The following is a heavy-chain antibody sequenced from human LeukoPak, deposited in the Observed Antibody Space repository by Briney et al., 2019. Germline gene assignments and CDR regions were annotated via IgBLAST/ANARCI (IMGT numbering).Heavy chain of an antibody. CDR2: IYYSGST. CDR1: GGSISSYY. CDR3: ASLHRGYSSGY. V-gene: IGHV4-59*12. J-gene: IGHJ4*02. Sequence: SETLSLTCTVSGGSISSYYWSWIRQPPGKGLEWIGYIYYSGSTNYNPSLKSRVTISVDTSKNQFSLKLSSVTAADTAVYYCASLHRGYSSGYWGQGTLVTVSS. D-gene: IGHD6-25*01.